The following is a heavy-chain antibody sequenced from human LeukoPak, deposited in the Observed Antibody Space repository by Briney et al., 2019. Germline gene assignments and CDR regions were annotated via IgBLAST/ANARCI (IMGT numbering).Heavy chain of an antibody. Sequence: SVKVSCKASGGTFSSYAISWVRQAPGQGPEWMGRIIPIFGIANYAQKFQGRVTITADKSTSTAYMELSSLRSEDTAVYYCARLGYCSGGSCSWDYFDYWGQGTLVTVSS. CDR2: IIPIFGIA. D-gene: IGHD2-15*01. CDR1: GGTFSSYA. CDR3: ARLGYCSGGSCSWDYFDY. J-gene: IGHJ4*02. V-gene: IGHV1-69*04.